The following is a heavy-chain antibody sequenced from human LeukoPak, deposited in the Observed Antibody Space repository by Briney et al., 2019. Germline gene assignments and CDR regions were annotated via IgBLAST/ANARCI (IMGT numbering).Heavy chain of an antibody. D-gene: IGHD3-22*01. CDR1: GFTFGDYY. CDR2: ISSSGSTI. V-gene: IGHV3-11*01. CDR3: ARVGSSGYLIDY. Sequence: GGSLRLSCAASGFTFGDYYMSWIRQAPGKGLEWVSYISSSGSTINYADSVKGRFTISRDSAKKSLFLQMNSLRAEDTAVYYCARVGSSGYLIDYWGQGTLVTVSS. J-gene: IGHJ4*02.